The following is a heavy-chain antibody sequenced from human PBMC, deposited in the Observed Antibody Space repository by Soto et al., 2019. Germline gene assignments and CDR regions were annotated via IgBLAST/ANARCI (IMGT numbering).Heavy chain of an antibody. J-gene: IGHJ4*02. CDR3: ARDLGSGYDPGDY. D-gene: IGHD5-12*01. V-gene: IGHV1-69*12. Sequence: QVQLVQSGAEVKKPGSSVKVSCKASGGTFNSYVFSWVRQAPGQGLEWMGGIISIFGTPNYGQKFQGRVTITADESTSTGFMELSSLTSEDTAIYYCARDLGSGYDPGDYWGQGTLVTVSS. CDR1: GGTFNSYV. CDR2: IISIFGTP.